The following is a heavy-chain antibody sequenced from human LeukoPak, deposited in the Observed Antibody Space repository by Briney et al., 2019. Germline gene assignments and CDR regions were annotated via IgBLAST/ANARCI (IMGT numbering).Heavy chain of an antibody. Sequence: SETLSLTCAVSGGSISSSNWWSWVRQPPGKGLEWIGEIYHSGSTNYNPSLKSRVTISVDKSKNQFSLKLSSVTAADTVVYYCARRYCSGGSCYSGYYWGQGTLVTVSS. V-gene: IGHV4-4*02. J-gene: IGHJ4*02. CDR2: IYHSGST. CDR1: GGSISSSNW. D-gene: IGHD2-15*01. CDR3: ARRYCSGGSCYSGYY.